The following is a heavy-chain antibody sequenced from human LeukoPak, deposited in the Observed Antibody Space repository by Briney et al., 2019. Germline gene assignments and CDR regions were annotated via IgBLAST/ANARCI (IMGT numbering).Heavy chain of an antibody. Sequence: PGGSLRLSCAVSGFTYSSYSRNWVRQAPGKGLEWVSYISSSSSTIYYADSVKGRFTISRDNAKNSLYLQMNSLRAEDTAVYYCGRIGGESWCDPWGQGTLVTVSS. D-gene: IGHD3-16*01. CDR2: ISSSSSTI. J-gene: IGHJ5*02. CDR3: GRIGGESWCDP. CDR1: GFTYSSYS. V-gene: IGHV3-48*01.